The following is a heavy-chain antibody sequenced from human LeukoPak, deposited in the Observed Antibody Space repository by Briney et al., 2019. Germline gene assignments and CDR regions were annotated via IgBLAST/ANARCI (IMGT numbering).Heavy chain of an antibody. D-gene: IGHD4-17*01. Sequence: ASVKVSCKASGYTFTSYGISWVRQAPGQGLEWMGWISAYNGNTNYAQKLQGRVTMTTDTSTSTAYMELRSLRSDDTAVYYCARTPFDYGEYYFDYWGQGTLVTVSS. CDR2: ISAYNGNT. CDR1: GYTFTSYG. V-gene: IGHV1-18*04. CDR3: ARTPFDYGEYYFDY. J-gene: IGHJ4*02.